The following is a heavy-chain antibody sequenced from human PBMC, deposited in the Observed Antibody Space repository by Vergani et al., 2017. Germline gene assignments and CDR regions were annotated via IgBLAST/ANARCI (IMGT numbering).Heavy chain of an antibody. J-gene: IGHJ6*02. CDR2: IYYSGST. CDR1: GGSISSYY. CDR3: ARVGSIFGVVPMDV. D-gene: IGHD3-3*01. Sequence: QVQLQESGPGLVKPSETLSLTCTVSGGSISSYYWSWIRQPPGKGLEWIGYIYYSGSTNYNPSLKSRVTISVDTSKNQFSLKLSSVTAADTDVYYCARVGSIFGVVPMDVWGQGTTVTVSS. V-gene: IGHV4-59*01.